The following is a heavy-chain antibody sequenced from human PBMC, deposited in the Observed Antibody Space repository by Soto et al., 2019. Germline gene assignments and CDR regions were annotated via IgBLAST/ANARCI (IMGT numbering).Heavy chain of an antibody. CDR3: ARASTVTTRGSRNNWFDP. CDR1: GGSISSSSYY. V-gene: IGHV4-39*07. Sequence: ASETLSLTCTVSGGSISSSSYYWGWIRQPPGKGLEWIGSIYYSGSTNYNPSLKSRVTISVDTSKNQFSLKLSSVTAADTAVYYCARASTVTTRGSRNNWFDPWGQGTLVTV. CDR2: IYYSGST. J-gene: IGHJ5*02. D-gene: IGHD4-17*01.